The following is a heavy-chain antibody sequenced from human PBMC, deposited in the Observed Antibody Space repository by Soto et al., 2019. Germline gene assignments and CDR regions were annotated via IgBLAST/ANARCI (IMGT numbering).Heavy chain of an antibody. V-gene: IGHV1-69*13. CDR3: ARDERGYSHGYDY. J-gene: IGHJ4*02. CDR2: IIPIFGTA. CDR1: GGTFSSYA. Sequence: SVKVSCKASGGTFSSYAISWVRQAPGQGLEWMGGIIPIFGTANYAQKFQGRVTITADESTSTAYMELSSLRSEDTAVYYCARDERGYSHGYDYWGQGTLVTVSS. D-gene: IGHD5-18*01.